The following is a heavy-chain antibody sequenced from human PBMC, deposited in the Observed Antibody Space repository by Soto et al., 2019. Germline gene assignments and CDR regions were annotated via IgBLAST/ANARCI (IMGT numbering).Heavy chain of an antibody. D-gene: IGHD3-10*01. Sequence: GGSLRLSCAASGFTFSSHSMNWVRQAPGKGLEWVSSISSSGSYIYYADSLKGRFAISRDNAKNSLYLQMNSLRAEDTAVYYCASIPGGPPLRYFDYWGQGTLVTVSS. V-gene: IGHV3-21*01. J-gene: IGHJ4*02. CDR3: ASIPGGPPLRYFDY. CDR2: ISSSGSYI. CDR1: GFTFSSHS.